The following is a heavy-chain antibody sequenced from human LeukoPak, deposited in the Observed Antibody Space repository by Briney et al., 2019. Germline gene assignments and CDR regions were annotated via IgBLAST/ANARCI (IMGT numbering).Heavy chain of an antibody. CDR1: GFTFSSYA. CDR2: ISGSGGST. D-gene: IGHD3-3*01. V-gene: IGHV3-23*01. CDR3: AKDFRRFLEWLTLDY. Sequence: GGSLRLSCAASGFTFSSYAMSWVRQAPGKGLEWVSAISGSGGSTYYADSVKGRFTISRDNSKNTLYLQMNSLRAEDTAVYYCAKDFRRFLEWLTLDYWGQGTLVTVSS. J-gene: IGHJ4*02.